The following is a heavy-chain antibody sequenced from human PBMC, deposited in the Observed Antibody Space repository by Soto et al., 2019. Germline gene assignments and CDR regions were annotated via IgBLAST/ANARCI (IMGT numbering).Heavy chain of an antibody. Sequence: GGSLRLSCAASGFTFSSCAMSWVRQAPGKGLERVSAISGSGGSTYYADSVKGRFTISRDNSKNTLYLQMSSLRAEDTAVYYCAKELTYYDFWSGYYNPWGQGTLVTVSS. V-gene: IGHV3-23*01. CDR1: GFTFSSCA. J-gene: IGHJ5*02. CDR3: AKELTYYDFWSGYYNP. CDR2: ISGSGGST. D-gene: IGHD3-3*01.